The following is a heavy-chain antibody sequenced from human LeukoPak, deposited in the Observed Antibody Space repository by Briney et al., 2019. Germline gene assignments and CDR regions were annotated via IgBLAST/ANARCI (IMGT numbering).Heavy chain of an antibody. V-gene: IGHV1-2*06. D-gene: IGHD2-2*01. CDR1: GYTFTGYY. CDR2: INPNSGGT. Sequence: SVKVSCKASGYTFTGYYMHWVRQAPGQGLEWMGRINPNSGGTNYAQKFQGRVTMTRDTSISTAYMELSRLRSDDTAVYYCARAIYCSSTSCYLFDYWGQGTLVTVSS. CDR3: ARAIYCSSTSCYLFDY. J-gene: IGHJ4*02.